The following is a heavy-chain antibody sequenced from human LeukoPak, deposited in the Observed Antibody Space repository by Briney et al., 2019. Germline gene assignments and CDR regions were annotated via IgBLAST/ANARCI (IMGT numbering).Heavy chain of an antibody. V-gene: IGHV4-59*08. CDR2: IYYSGTT. D-gene: IGHD3-9*01. J-gene: IGHJ4*02. Sequence: SETLSLTCTVSGDSLINFYWSWIRQPPGKGLEWIGYIYYSGTTNYNPSLKSRVTMSVDTSKNQFSLNLRSVTAADTAVYHCARLKFDVLTGYYEALDYWGQGTLVTVSS. CDR3: ARLKFDVLTGYYEALDY. CDR1: GDSLINFY.